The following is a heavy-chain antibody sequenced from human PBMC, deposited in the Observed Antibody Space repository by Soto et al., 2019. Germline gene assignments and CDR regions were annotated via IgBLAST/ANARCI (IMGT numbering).Heavy chain of an antibody. CDR3: ARDFFGNHYFDF. CDR2: IFHSGTT. CDR1: GGSVSDKTYY. J-gene: IGHJ4*02. V-gene: IGHV4-39*02. Sequence: KPSETLSLTCSVSGGSVSDKTYYWSWIRQPPGKGLEWIGNIFHSGTTSYNPYLKSRVTVSVDTSKNQISLNLTSVTAADTAIYYCARDFFGNHYFDFWGQGILVTVSS. D-gene: IGHD3-10*01.